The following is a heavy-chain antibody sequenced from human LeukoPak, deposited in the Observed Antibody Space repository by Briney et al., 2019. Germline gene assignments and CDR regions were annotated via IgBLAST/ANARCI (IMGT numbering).Heavy chain of an antibody. V-gene: IGHV3-21*06. Sequence: PGGSLRLSCEASGFTFNTSSMNWARQAPGKGLEWVSSIDSSGGYMFYADSVKGRFIISRDNAKDSLYLQMNSLRVEDTAVYYCLRGDRRDYWGQGTLVTVSS. CDR2: IDSSGGYM. CDR3: LRGDRRDY. J-gene: IGHJ4*02. CDR1: GFTFNTSS.